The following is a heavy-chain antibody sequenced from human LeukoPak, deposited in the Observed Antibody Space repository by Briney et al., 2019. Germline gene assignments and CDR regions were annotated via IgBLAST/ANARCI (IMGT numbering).Heavy chain of an antibody. CDR1: GDSMRSYY. Sequence: SETLSLTCIVSGDSMRSYYWSWIRQAPGKGLKWLCHQDDRGGTNDNASLNGRRRISVHPSTTQFYLRLRSVTAAATAVYYCARERRYVRGWFDDGLDVWGPGPRVPVSS. CDR3: ARERRYVRGWFDDGLDV. J-gene: IGHJ6*02. V-gene: IGHV4-59*01. CDR2: QDDRGGT. D-gene: IGHD3-10*01.